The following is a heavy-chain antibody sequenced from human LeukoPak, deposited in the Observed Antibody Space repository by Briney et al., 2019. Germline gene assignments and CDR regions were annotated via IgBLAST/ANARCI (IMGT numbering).Heavy chain of an antibody. D-gene: IGHD1-26*01. V-gene: IGHV3-33*01. CDR3: ATNSGSPGGY. CDR2: IWYDGSKK. CDR1: GFSFRDYT. J-gene: IGHJ4*02. Sequence: PGGSLRLSSAASGFSFRDYTIHWVRQAPGKGLEWVAVIWYDGSKKYYADSVQGRFTISRDNSKNTLYLQMNSLRADDTAMYYCATNSGSPGGYWGQGTLVTVSS.